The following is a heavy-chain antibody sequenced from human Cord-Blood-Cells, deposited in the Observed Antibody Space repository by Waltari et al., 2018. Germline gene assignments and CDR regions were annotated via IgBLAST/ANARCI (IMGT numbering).Heavy chain of an antibody. CDR3: ARDARFLEWLLPNWFDP. J-gene: IGHJ5*02. CDR1: GGTFSSYA. D-gene: IGHD3-3*01. V-gene: IGHV1-69*09. Sequence: QVQLVQSGAEVKKPGSSVKVSCKASGGTFSSYAISWVRQAPGQGFEWMGRIIPILGIANYAKKFQGRVTITADKSTSTAYMELSSLRSEDTAVYYCARDARFLEWLLPNWFDPWGQGTLVTVSS. CDR2: IIPILGIA.